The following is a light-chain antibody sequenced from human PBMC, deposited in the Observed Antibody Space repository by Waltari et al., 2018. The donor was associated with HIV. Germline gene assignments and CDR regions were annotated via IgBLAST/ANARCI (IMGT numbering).Light chain of an antibody. J-gene: IGLJ3*02. CDR3: GTWDSSLSAGHWV. CDR2: ENN. CDR1: SSNIGNNY. V-gene: IGLV1-51*01. Sequence: QSVLTQPPSVSAAPGQKVTISCSGSSSNIGNNYVSWYQQLPGTAPKLLIYENNNAPSGFPDRFSGCKSGTSATLGITGLQTGDEADYYCGTWDSSLSAGHWVFGGGTKLTVL.